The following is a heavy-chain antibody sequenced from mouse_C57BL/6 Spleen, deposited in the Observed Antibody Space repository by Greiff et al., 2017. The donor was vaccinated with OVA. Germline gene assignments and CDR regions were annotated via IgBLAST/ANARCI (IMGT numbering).Heavy chain of an antibody. V-gene: IGHV1-82*01. D-gene: IGHD1-1*01. J-gene: IGHJ2*01. CDR2: IYPGDGDT. CDR1: GYAFSSSW. CDR3: ARAGYGSSYGGGFDY. Sequence: VQLQQSGPELVKPGASVKISCKASGYAFSSSWMNWVKQRPGKGLEWIGRIYPGDGDTNYNGKFKGKATLTADKSSSTAYMQLSSLTSEDSAVYFCARAGYGSSYGGGFDYWGQGTTLTVSS.